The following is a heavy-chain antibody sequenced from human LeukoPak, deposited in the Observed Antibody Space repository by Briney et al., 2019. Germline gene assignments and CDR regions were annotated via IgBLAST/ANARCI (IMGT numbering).Heavy chain of an antibody. V-gene: IGHV3-23*01. CDR1: GFPFSSYT. CDR3: AKDDRWLQFCC. Sequence: GGSLRLSCAASGFPFSSYTMNWVRQAPGKGLEWVSGIIPSGHTTYYADSVRGRFTISRDNSRNTLYLQMNSLRAEDTAVYYCAKDDRWLQFCCWGQGTLVTVSA. D-gene: IGHD5-24*01. J-gene: IGHJ4*02. CDR2: IIPSGHTT.